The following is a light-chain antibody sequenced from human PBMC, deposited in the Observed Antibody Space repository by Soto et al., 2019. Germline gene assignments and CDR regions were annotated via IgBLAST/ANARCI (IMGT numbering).Light chain of an antibody. CDR3: QQRYSTPLT. V-gene: IGKV1-39*01. CDR2: GAS. Sequence: DIPMTQSPSSLSASVRDRVTITCRASQSISGSLNWYQRKQWKGPKLLLYGASTLQSGVPSMFSGSGSGTDFTLTIISMQPEDFATDDCQQRYSTPLTFGQGTRLENK. J-gene: IGKJ5*01. CDR1: QSISGS.